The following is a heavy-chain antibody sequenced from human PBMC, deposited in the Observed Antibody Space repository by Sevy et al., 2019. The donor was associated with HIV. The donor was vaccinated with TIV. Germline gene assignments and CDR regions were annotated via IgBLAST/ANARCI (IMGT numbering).Heavy chain of an antibody. J-gene: IGHJ6*02. CDR3: ARHYVYGDYADYFGMDV. Sequence: GESLKISCAASGFTFSSYSMNWVRQAPGKGQEWVASISSSSTYIYYADSVRGRFTISRDNAKNSLFLQMNSLRAEDTAVYYCARHYVYGDYADYFGMDVWGQGTTVTVSS. CDR2: ISSSSTYI. V-gene: IGHV3-21*01. CDR1: GFTFSSYS. D-gene: IGHD4-17*01.